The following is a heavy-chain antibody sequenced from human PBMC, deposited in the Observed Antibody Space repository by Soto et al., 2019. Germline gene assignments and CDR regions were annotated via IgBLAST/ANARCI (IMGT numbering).Heavy chain of an antibody. J-gene: IGHJ6*02. CDR1: GGTFSSHA. V-gene: IGHV1-69*13. Sequence: SVKVSCKASGGTFSSHAISWLRQAPGQGLEWMGGIIPFFKATNYAQKFQGRVTITADDSTSTAYMDLYSLRSEDTAVYYCARDVPLNYYDGTFSYYAMDVWGQGTTVTVSS. CDR3: ARDVPLNYYDGTFSYYAMDV. CDR2: IIPFFKAT. D-gene: IGHD3-16*01.